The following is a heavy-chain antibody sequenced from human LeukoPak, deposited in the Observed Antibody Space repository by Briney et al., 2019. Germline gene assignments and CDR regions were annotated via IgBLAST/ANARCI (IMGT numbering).Heavy chain of an antibody. CDR3: AERGPYNWFDP. D-gene: IGHD3-10*01. CDR1: GFTFSTYA. V-gene: IGHV3-23*01. Sequence: GGSLRLSCAASGFTFSTYAVNWVRQARGKGLEWVSAISGSGGSTYYADSVEGRFTISRDNSKNTLYLQMNSLRAEDTAVYYCAERGPYNWFDPWGQGTLVTVSS. J-gene: IGHJ5*02. CDR2: ISGSGGST.